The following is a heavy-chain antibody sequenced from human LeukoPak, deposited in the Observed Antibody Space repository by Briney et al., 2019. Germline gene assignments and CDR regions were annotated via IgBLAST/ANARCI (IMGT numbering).Heavy chain of an antibody. V-gene: IGHV3-33*06. Sequence: PGGSLRLSCAASGLGFSYYGIYWVRQAPGKGLEWVALIWYAGSSQHYAESVKGRFIISRDNSKNTVYLQMNSLRAGDTAVYYCAKDRSAAAVVGQLASWGQASLSTVYS. J-gene: IGHJ5*02. CDR1: GLGFSYYG. D-gene: IGHD6-13*01. CDR3: AKDRSAAAVVGQLAS. CDR2: IWYAGSSQ.